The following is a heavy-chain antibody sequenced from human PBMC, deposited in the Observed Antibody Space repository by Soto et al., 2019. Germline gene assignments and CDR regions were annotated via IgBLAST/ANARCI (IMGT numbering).Heavy chain of an antibody. V-gene: IGHV3-9*01. J-gene: IGHJ5*02. CDR3: AKDGGYSSGRYGA. D-gene: IGHD6-19*01. CDR2: ISWNCGSI. Sequence: PGGSLRLSCAASGFTFDDYAMHWVRQAPGKGLEWVSGISWNCGSIGYADSVKGRFTISRDNAKNSLYLQMNSLRAEDTALYYCAKDGGYSSGRYGAWGQGTLVTVSS. CDR1: GFTFDDYA.